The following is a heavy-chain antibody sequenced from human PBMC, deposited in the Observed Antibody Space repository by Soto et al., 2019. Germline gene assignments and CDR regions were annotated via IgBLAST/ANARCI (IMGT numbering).Heavy chain of an antibody. CDR1: SGSISSGSYY. D-gene: IGHD3-22*01. CDR3: ARQTDSYYTFDAFDI. Sequence: PSETLSLTCTVSSGSISSGSYYWDWIRQPPGKGLEWIGNIYYSGSTNYNPSLESRVTISVDTSKNQFSLKLSSVTAADTAVYYCARQTDSYYTFDAFDIWGQGTMVTVSS. V-gene: IGHV4-39*01. J-gene: IGHJ3*02. CDR2: IYYSGST.